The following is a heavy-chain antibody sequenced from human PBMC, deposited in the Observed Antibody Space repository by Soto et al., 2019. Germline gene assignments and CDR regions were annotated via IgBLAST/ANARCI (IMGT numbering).Heavy chain of an antibody. CDR3: ARDSYDSSGYYLPRWFDP. D-gene: IGHD3-22*01. CDR1: GGTFSSYA. Sequence: SVKVSSKASGGTFSSYAISWLRQAPGQGLEWMGGIIPIFGTANYAQKFQGRVTITADESTSTAYMELSSLRSEDTAVYYCARDSYDSSGYYLPRWFDPWGQGTLVTVSS. J-gene: IGHJ5*02. V-gene: IGHV1-69*13. CDR2: IIPIFGTA.